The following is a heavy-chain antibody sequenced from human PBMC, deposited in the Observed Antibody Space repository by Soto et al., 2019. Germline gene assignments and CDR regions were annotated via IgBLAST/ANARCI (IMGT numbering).Heavy chain of an antibody. CDR3: ARHFVAVVIKGWGY. Sequence: SETLYLTCTVSGGSISSGGYYWSWIRQHPGKGLEWIGTTYYNGNAYYNPSLRSRVSMSVDTSKDQFSLKLISVTAADTAVYYCARHFVAVVIKGWGYWGQGKLVTVSS. CDR1: GGSISSGGYY. D-gene: IGHD3-10*01. J-gene: IGHJ4*02. V-gene: IGHV4-39*01. CDR2: TYYNGNA.